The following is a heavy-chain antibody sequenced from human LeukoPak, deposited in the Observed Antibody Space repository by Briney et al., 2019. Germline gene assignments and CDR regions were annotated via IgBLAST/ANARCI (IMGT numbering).Heavy chain of an antibody. CDR1: GYTFTRYT. V-gene: IGHV1-69*06. CDR3: ARVPIYYDTLANWFDP. Sequence: GASVKVSCKASGYTFTRYTMNWVRQAPGQGLEWMGGIIPIFGTANYAQKFQGRVTITADKSTSTAYMELSSLRSEDTAVYYCARVPIYYDTLANWFDPWGQGTLVTVSS. J-gene: IGHJ5*02. CDR2: IIPIFGTA. D-gene: IGHD3-22*01.